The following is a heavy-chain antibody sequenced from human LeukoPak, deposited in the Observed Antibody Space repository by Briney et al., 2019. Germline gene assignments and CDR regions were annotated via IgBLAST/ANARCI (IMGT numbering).Heavy chain of an antibody. CDR1: GFTFDDYG. Sequence: GGSLRLSXAASGFTFDDYGMSWVRQAPGKGLEWVSGINWNGGSTGYADSVKGRFTISRDNAKNSLYLRMNSLRAEDTALYYCARDDSSITGTKRHWGQGTLVTVSS. J-gene: IGHJ4*02. CDR3: ARDDSSITGTKRH. CDR2: INWNGGST. V-gene: IGHV3-20*04. D-gene: IGHD1-7*01.